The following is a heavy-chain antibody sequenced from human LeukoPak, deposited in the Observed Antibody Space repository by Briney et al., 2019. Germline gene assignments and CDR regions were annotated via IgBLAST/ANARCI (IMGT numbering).Heavy chain of an antibody. Sequence: PSQTLSLTCTVSGGSISSGNYYWSWIRQPAGKGLEWIGRIYTSGSTNYNPSLKSRVTISVDTSKNQFSLKLSSVTAADTAVYYCARDSGWYAWYFDLWGRGTLVTVSS. CDR2: IYTSGST. D-gene: IGHD6-19*01. V-gene: IGHV4-61*02. J-gene: IGHJ2*01. CDR1: GGSISSGNYY. CDR3: ARDSGWYAWYFDL.